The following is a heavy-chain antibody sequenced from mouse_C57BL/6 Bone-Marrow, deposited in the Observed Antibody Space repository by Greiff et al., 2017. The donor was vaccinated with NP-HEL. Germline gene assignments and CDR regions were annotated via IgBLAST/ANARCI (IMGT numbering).Heavy chain of an antibody. Sequence: EVQLVESGPGLVQPSQSLSLTCSVTGYSITSCYYWYWIRQHPGNRLEWMGYISYDGSNNYNPSLKNRISITRDRSNNQFFLKLNSVTTEDTATYYCARGSWFAYWGQGTLVTVSA. CDR2: ISYDGSN. CDR1: GYSITSCYY. V-gene: IGHV3-6*01. CDR3: ARGSWFAY. J-gene: IGHJ3*01.